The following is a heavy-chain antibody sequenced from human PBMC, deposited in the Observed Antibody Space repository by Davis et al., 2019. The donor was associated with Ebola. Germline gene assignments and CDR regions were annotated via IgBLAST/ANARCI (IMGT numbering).Heavy chain of an antibody. Sequence: PGGSLRLSCAASGFTFSSYWMSWVRQAPGKGLEWVANIKQDGSEKYYVDSVKGRFTISRDNSKNTLYLQMNSLRAEDTAVYYCAKGGELRYYDYIWGSYRYYYFDYWGQGTLVTVSS. V-gene: IGHV3-7*01. CDR1: GFTFSSYW. J-gene: IGHJ4*02. CDR2: IKQDGSEK. CDR3: AKGGELRYYDYIWGSYRYYYFDY. D-gene: IGHD3-16*02.